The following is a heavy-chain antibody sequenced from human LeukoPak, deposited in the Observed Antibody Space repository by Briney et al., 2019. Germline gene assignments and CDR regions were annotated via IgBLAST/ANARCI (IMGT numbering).Heavy chain of an antibody. CDR1: GYTFTSYG. D-gene: IGHD4-17*01. CDR3: ARTTQEYGDYGTGYYYGMDV. J-gene: IGHJ6*02. CDR2: ISAYNGNT. Sequence: ASVKVSCKASGYTFTSYGISWVRQAPGQGLEWMGWISAYNGNTNYAQKLQGRVTMTTDTSTSTAYMELRSLRSDDTAVYYCARTTQEYGDYGTGYYYGMDVWGQGTTVTVSS. V-gene: IGHV1-18*01.